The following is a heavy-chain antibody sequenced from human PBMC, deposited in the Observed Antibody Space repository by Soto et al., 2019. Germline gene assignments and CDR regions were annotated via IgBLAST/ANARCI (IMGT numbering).Heavy chain of an antibody. V-gene: IGHV4-61*08. Sequence: PSETLSLTCTVSGGSISSGGYYWSWLRQHPGKGLEWIGYIYYSGSTNYNPSLKSRVTISVDTSKNQFSLKLSSVTAADTAVYYCARGTYYDFWSGYYSYYYYYMDVWGKGTTVTV. J-gene: IGHJ6*03. CDR2: IYYSGST. CDR1: GGSISSGGYY. D-gene: IGHD3-3*01. CDR3: ARGTYYDFWSGYYSYYYYYMDV.